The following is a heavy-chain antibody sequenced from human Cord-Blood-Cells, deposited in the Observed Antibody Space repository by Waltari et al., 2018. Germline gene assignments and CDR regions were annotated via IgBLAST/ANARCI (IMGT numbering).Heavy chain of an antibody. CDR3: ARLYYFDY. J-gene: IGHJ4*02. V-gene: IGHV4-34*01. Sequence: QVQLQQWGAGLLKPSETLSHTCAVYGGSFSGYYWSWIRQPPGKGLEWIGEINQSGSTNYNPSLKSRVTISVDTSKNQFSLKLSSVTAADTAVYYCARLYYFDYWGQGTLVTVSS. CDR1: GGSFSGYY. CDR2: INQSGST.